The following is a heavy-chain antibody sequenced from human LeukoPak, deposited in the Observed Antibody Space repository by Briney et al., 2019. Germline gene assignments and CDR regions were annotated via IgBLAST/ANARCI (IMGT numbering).Heavy chain of an antibody. CDR2: IYYSGST. CDR1: GVSISSYY. Sequence: SETLSLTCTVSGVSISSYYCSWIRQPPGKGLEWIGYIYYSGSTNYNPSLKSRVTISIDTSKNQFSLSLSDVTAADTAVYYSARGASGYSYGWGQGTLVTVSS. D-gene: IGHD5-18*01. J-gene: IGHJ4*02. V-gene: IGHV4-59*01. CDR3: ARGASGYSYG.